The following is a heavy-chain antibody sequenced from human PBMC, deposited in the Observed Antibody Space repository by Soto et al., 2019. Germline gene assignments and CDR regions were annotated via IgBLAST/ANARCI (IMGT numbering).Heavy chain of an antibody. CDR2: ISSSGSTI. J-gene: IGHJ6*02. Sequence: EVQLVESGGGLVQPGGSLRLSCAASGFTFSSYEMNWVRQAPGKGLEWVSYISSSGSTIYYADSVKGRFTISRDNAKNSLYLQMNSLRAEDTAVYYCARGGIYGFGSSGWYGGVSTGMDVWGQGTTVTVSS. CDR1: GFTFSSYE. V-gene: IGHV3-48*03. CDR3: ARGGIYGFGSSGWYGGVSTGMDV. D-gene: IGHD6-19*01.